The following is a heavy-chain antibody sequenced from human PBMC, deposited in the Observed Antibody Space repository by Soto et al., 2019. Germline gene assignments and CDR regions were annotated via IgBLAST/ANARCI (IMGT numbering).Heavy chain of an antibody. J-gene: IGHJ5*02. D-gene: IGHD6-19*01. V-gene: IGHV2-5*02. Sequence: QITLKESGPTLVKPTQTLTLTCTFSGFSLSTSGVGVGWIRQPPGKALEWLALIYWDDDKRYSPPLKSRVTVTKETCXXPXVXXMTNTDPVDTATYYGALSGERGIESSGWYLAGFAPWRQGTQVTVSS. CDR3: ALSGERGIESSGWYLAGFAP. CDR1: GFSLSTSGVG. CDR2: IYWDDDK.